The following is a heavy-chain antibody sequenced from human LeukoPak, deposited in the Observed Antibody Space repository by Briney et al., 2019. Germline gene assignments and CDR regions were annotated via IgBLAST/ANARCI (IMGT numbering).Heavy chain of an antibody. CDR3: ARDPNYYDSSGD. V-gene: IGHV3-23*01. Sequence: GGSLRLSCAASGFTFSSYAMSWVRQAPGKGLEWVSAISGSGGSTYYADSVKGRFTISRDNSKNTLYLQMNSLRAEDTAVYYCARDPNYYDSSGDWGQGTLVTVSS. J-gene: IGHJ4*02. CDR1: GFTFSSYA. CDR2: ISGSGGST. D-gene: IGHD3-22*01.